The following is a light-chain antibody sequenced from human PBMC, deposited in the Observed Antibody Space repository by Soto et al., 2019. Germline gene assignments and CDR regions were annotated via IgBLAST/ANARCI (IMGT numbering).Light chain of an antibody. Sequence: DIQMTQSPSTLSASVGDRVTITCRASQSISGWLAWYQQNPGKAPKLLIYKASTLESGVPSRFSGSGSGTEFNLTTSSLQPDDFATYYCQQYNNYGSWTFGQGTKVEIK. V-gene: IGKV1-5*03. J-gene: IGKJ1*01. CDR3: QQYNNYGSWT. CDR1: QSISGW. CDR2: KAS.